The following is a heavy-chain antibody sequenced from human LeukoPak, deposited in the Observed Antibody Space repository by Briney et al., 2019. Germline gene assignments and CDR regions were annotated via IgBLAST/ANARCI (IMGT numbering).Heavy chain of an antibody. V-gene: IGHV1-2*02. CDR2: INPNSGGT. J-gene: IGHJ4*02. CDR1: GYTFTGYY. Sequence: ASVKVSCKASGYTFTGYYMHWVRQAPGQGLEWMGWINPNSGGTNYAQKFHGRVTMTRDTSISTAYMELSRLRSDDTAVYYCARVYYDILTGYPWFDYWGQGTLVTVSS. CDR3: ARVYYDILTGYPWFDY. D-gene: IGHD3-9*01.